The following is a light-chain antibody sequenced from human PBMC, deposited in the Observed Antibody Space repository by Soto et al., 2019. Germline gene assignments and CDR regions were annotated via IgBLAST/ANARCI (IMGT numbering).Light chain of an antibody. J-gene: IGKJ1*01. CDR2: AAS. V-gene: IGKV1-39*01. Sequence: DIQMIQSPSSLSASVGESFTFTCRASQSISYSLNWFQQKPGKAPKLLIYAASSLQSGVPSRFSGSGSGTDFTLTISSLQPEDFATYYCQQSYSTPRTFGQGTKVDIK. CDR1: QSISYS. CDR3: QQSYSTPRT.